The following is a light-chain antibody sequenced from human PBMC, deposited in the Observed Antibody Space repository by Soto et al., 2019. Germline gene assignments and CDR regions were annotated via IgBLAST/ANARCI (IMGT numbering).Light chain of an antibody. CDR1: SSNIGNNY. J-gene: IGLJ1*01. CDR2: ENN. CDR3: GTWDSSLSAAYV. Sequence: QSVLTQPPSVSAAPGQKVTISCSGSSSNIGNNYVSWYRHLPGTAPKLLIYENNKRPSGIPDRFSGSKSGTSATLGITGLQTGDEADYYCGTWDSSLSAAYVFGTGTKVTVL. V-gene: IGLV1-51*01.